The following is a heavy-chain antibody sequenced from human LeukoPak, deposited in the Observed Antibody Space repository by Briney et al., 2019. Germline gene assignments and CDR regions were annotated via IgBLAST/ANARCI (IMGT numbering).Heavy chain of an antibody. Sequence: PGGSLRLSCAASGFTFSRYWMNWVRQAPGKGPEWVSAISGSGGSTYYADSVKGRFTISRDNSKNTLYLQMNSLRAEDTAVYYCAKGRDGYNWIWGQGTLVTVSS. CDR2: ISGSGGST. D-gene: IGHD5-24*01. CDR1: GFTFSRYW. V-gene: IGHV3-23*01. J-gene: IGHJ4*02. CDR3: AKGRDGYNWI.